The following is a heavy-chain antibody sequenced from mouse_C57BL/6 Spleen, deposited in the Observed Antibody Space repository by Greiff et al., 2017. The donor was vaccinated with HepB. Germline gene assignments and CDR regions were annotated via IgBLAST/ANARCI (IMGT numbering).Heavy chain of an antibody. Sequence: EVHLVESGGGLVKPGGSLKLSCAASGFTFSSYAMSWVRQTPEKRLEWVATISDGGSYTYYPDNVKGRFTISRDNAKNNLYLQMSHLKSEDTAMYYCARGLFYDYDGHYYAMDYWGQGTSVTVSS. CDR1: GFTFSSYA. J-gene: IGHJ4*01. CDR2: ISDGGSYT. D-gene: IGHD2-4*01. CDR3: ARGLFYDYDGHYYAMDY. V-gene: IGHV5-4*01.